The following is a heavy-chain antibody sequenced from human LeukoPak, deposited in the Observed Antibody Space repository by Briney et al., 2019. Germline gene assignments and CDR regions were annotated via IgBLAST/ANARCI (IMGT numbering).Heavy chain of an antibody. D-gene: IGHD3-22*01. J-gene: IGHJ4*02. CDR3: TRTYYYDSIDYFDY. Sequence: QPGGSLRLSCAASGFTFSSYWMHWVRQAPGKGLVWVSRIRSDGSSTIYADYVKGRFTISRDNAKNTLYLQMNSLRAEDTAVYYCTRTYYYDSIDYFDYWGQGALVTVSS. CDR2: IRSDGSST. V-gene: IGHV3-74*01. CDR1: GFTFSSYW.